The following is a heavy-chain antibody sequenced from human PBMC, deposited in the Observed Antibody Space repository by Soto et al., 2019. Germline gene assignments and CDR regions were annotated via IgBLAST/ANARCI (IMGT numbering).Heavy chain of an antibody. J-gene: IGHJ6*02. V-gene: IGHV4-39*01. CDR3: ARHKVGYYSGVDG. Sequence: QLQLQESGPGLVKPSETLSLTCTVSGGSISSNSYYWAWIRQPPGKGLEWIGNIYYSGTTYYNPSLQRRVAISVDTSKTQFSLKLTSVPAADSAVYYCARHKVGYYSGVDGWGQGTTVTVSS. CDR1: GGSISSNSYY. CDR2: IYYSGTT. D-gene: IGHD1-26*01.